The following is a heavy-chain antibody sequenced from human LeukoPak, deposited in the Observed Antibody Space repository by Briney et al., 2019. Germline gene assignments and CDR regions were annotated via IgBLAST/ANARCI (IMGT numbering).Heavy chain of an antibody. CDR3: ATQWFGEGDYFDY. J-gene: IGHJ4*02. V-gene: IGHV4-31*03. D-gene: IGHD3-10*01. CDR1: GGSISSGGYY. Sequence: PSETLSLTCTVSGGSISSGGYYWSWIRQHPGKGLEWIGYIYYSGSTYYNPSLKSRVTISVDTSKNQFSLKLSSVTAADTAVYYCATQWFGEGDYFDYWGQGTLVTASS. CDR2: IYYSGST.